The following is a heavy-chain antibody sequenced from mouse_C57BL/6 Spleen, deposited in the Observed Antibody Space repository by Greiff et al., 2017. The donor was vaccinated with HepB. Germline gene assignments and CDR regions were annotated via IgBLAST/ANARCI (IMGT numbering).Heavy chain of an antibody. Sequence: VQLQQSGAELVRPGTSVKVSCKASGYAFTNYLIEWVKQRPGQGLEWIGVINPGSGGTNYNEKFKGKATLTADKSSSTAYMQLSSLTSEDSAVYFCARYYDGYYGYWGQGTTLTVSS. V-gene: IGHV1-54*01. CDR2: INPGSGGT. CDR1: GYAFTNYL. CDR3: ARYYDGYYGY. J-gene: IGHJ2*01. D-gene: IGHD2-3*01.